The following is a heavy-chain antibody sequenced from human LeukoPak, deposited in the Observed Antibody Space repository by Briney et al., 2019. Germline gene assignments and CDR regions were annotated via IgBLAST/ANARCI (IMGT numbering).Heavy chain of an antibody. Sequence: GGSLRLSCAASGFTFSDYHMSWIRQAPGKGLQWVSFITSGSIHTNYADSVKGRFTISRDNAKNSLYLQMNSLGAEDTAVYYCARGAHSLDSSGQGTLVTVSS. V-gene: IGHV3-11*05. CDR1: GFTFSDYH. CDR3: ARGAHSLDS. D-gene: IGHD3-3*02. J-gene: IGHJ4*02. CDR2: ITSGSIHT.